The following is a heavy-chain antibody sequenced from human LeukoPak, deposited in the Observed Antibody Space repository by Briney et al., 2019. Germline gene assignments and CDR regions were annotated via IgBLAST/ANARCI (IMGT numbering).Heavy chain of an antibody. CDR3: AKYYFDTSGSPKRLFDY. J-gene: IGHJ4*01. CDR2: ISGSGGTI. V-gene: IGHV3-23*01. D-gene: IGHD3-22*01. Sequence: GGSLRLSCAASGFTFNKYAMTWVRQTPGKGLEWVSVISGSGGTIHYADSVKGRFTISRDNSRNTLYLQMNSLRAEDTALYFCAKYYFDTSGSPKRLFDYWGQGTLVTVSS. CDR1: GFTFNKYA.